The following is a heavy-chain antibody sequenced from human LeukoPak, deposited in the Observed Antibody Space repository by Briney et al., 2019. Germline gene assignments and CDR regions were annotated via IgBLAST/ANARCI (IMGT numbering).Heavy chain of an antibody. CDR2: IIPILGIA. J-gene: IGHJ6*02. Sequence: GASVKVSCKASGGTFSSYAISWVRQAPGQGLEWMGRIIPILGIANYAQKFQGRVTMTRDTSISTAYMELSRLRSDDTAVYYCARVRCSSTSCYGPMDYYYYGMDVWGQGTTVTVSS. CDR1: GGTFSSYA. CDR3: ARVRCSSTSCYGPMDYYYYGMDV. D-gene: IGHD2-2*01. V-gene: IGHV1-69*04.